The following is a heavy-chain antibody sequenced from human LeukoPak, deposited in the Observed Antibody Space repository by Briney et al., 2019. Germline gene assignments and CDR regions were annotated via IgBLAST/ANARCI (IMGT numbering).Heavy chain of an antibody. CDR3: ARMLAGYYYMDV. V-gene: IGHV1-69*13. Sequence: ASVKVSCKTSGYTFTSYYIHWVRQAPGQGLEWMGGIIPIFGTANYAQKFQGRVTITADESTSTAYMELSSLRSEDTAVYYCARMLAGYYYMDVWGKGTTVTISS. J-gene: IGHJ6*03. D-gene: IGHD2-8*01. CDR1: GYTFTSYY. CDR2: IIPIFGTA.